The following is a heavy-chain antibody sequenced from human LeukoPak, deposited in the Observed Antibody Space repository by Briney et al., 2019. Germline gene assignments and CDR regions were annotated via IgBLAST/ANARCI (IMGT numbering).Heavy chain of an antibody. CDR1: GFTFSSYA. CDR3: AKDQSRTNIAAAQADAFDI. Sequence: GGSLRLSCAASGFTFSSYAMSWVRQAPGKGLEWVSAISGSGGSTYYADSVKGRFTISRDNSKNTLYLQMNSLRAEDTAVYYCAKDQSRTNIAAAQADAFDIWGQGTMVTVSS. J-gene: IGHJ3*02. CDR2: ISGSGGST. V-gene: IGHV3-23*01. D-gene: IGHD6-13*01.